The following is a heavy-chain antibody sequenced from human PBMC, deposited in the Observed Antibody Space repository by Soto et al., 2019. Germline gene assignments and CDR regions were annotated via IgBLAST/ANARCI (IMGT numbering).Heavy chain of an antibody. Sequence: QITLKESGPTLVKPTQSLTLTCTFSGCSLSTSEVGVGWIRQPPGKALEWLALIDWDDDKRYSPSLKSRLTITKDTSKNQVVLTMTNMDPVDTATYYCAHRQKFNSDCNGGWFDPWGQGSLVTVSS. CDR3: AHRQKFNSDCNGGWFDP. V-gene: IGHV2-5*02. CDR1: GCSLSTSEVG. D-gene: IGHD2-21*02. CDR2: IDWDDDK. J-gene: IGHJ5*02.